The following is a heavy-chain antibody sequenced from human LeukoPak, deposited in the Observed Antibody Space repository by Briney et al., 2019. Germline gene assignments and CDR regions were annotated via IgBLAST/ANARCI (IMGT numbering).Heavy chain of an antibody. J-gene: IGHJ4*02. CDR3: ARHREGYYFDY. V-gene: IGHV4-59*08. D-gene: IGHD2-15*01. Sequence: PSETLSLTCTVSGGSISSYYRSWIRQPPGKGLEWIGYIYYSGSTNYNPSLKSRVTISVDTSKNQFSLKLSSVTAADTAVYYCARHREGYYFDYWGQGTLVTVSS. CDR1: GGSISSYY. CDR2: IYYSGST.